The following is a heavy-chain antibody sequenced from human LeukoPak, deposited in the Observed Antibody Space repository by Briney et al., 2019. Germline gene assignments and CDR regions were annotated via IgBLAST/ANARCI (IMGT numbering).Heavy chain of an antibody. J-gene: IGHJ4*02. D-gene: IGHD5-24*01. CDR2: INHSGST. CDR3: ARAKMATSTKRYYFDY. Sequence: PSETLSLTCAVYGGSFSGYYWSWIRQTPGKGLEWIGEINHSGSTNYNPSLKSRVTISVDTSKNQFSLKLSSVTAADTAVYYCARAKMATSTKRYYFDYWGQGTLVTVSS. CDR1: GGSFSGYY. V-gene: IGHV4-34*01.